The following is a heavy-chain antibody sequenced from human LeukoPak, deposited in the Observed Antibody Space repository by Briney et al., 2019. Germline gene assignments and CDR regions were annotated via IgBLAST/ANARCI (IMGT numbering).Heavy chain of an antibody. CDR3: ARHSSSSGGNGWFDP. D-gene: IGHD6-6*01. V-gene: IGHV3-20*01. Sequence: GGSLRLSCAASGFTFDDYGMSWVRQAPGKGLEWVSGINWNGGSTGYADSVKGRFTISRDNAKNSLYLQMNSLRAEDTALYHCARHSSSSGGNGWFDPWGQGTLSPSPQ. J-gene: IGHJ5*02. CDR1: GFTFDDYG. CDR2: INWNGGST.